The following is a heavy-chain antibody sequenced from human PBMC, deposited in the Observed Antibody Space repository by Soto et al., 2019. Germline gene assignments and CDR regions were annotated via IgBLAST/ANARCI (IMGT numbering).Heavy chain of an antibody. D-gene: IGHD6-13*01. J-gene: IGHJ4*02. CDR2: IRTKSNSYAT. V-gene: IGHV3-73*01. Sequence: GSLILSCAASGCSFSDSGIHWVRQASGKGLEWVGRIRTKSNSYATAYAASVKGRFTISRDDSKNTAYLQMNSLKTEDTAVYYCTRLHFIVEPGINYWGQGTLVTVSS. CDR1: GCSFSDSG. CDR3: TRLHFIVEPGINY.